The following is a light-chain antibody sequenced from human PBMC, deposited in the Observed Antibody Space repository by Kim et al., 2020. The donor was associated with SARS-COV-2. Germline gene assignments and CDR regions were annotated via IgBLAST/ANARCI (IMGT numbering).Light chain of an antibody. V-gene: IGKV3-20*01. CDR2: VAS. Sequence: SFSPVERATLSCRASQSVTNSYLALYQQKPGQAPRLLIYVASSSATGIPDRFSGSGSGTDFTLTISRLEPEDFAVYYCQPYDGSRTFGQGTKLEI. CDR1: QSVTNSY. CDR3: QPYDGSRT. J-gene: IGKJ1*01.